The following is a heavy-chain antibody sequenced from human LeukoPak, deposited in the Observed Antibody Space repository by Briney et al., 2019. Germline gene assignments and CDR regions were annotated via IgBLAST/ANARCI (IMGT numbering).Heavy chain of an antibody. D-gene: IGHD1-26*01. Sequence: LTGGSLRLSCAASGFTFSNFAIHWVRQAPGKGLEYVSGISNNGGTTYYAISVEGRFTISRDNSKNTLYLQMGSLRAEDTAVYYCARVWGEYSGSYPYYWGQGTLVTVSS. CDR3: ARVWGEYSGSYPYY. CDR1: GFTFSNFA. CDR2: ISNNGGTT. J-gene: IGHJ4*02. V-gene: IGHV3-64*01.